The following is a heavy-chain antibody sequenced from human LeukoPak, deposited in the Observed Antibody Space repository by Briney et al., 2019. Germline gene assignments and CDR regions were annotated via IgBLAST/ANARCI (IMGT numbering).Heavy chain of an antibody. CDR1: GYTFTSYG. D-gene: IGHD2-15*01. CDR2: ISAYNGNT. CDR3: ARDSGGGFKYYYGMDV. Sequence: ASVKVSCKASGYTFTSYGSSWVRQAPGQELEWMGWISAYNGNTNYAQKLQGRVTMTTDTSTSTAYMELRSLRSDDTAVYYCARDSGGGFKYYYGMDVWGQGTTVTVSS. V-gene: IGHV1-18*01. J-gene: IGHJ6*02.